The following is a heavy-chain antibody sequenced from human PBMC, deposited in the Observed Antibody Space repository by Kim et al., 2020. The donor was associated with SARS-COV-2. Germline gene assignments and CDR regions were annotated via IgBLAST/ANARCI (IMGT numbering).Heavy chain of an antibody. J-gene: IGHJ4*02. Sequence: GGSLRLSCAASGFTFSSYAMSWVRQAPGKGLEWVSAISGSGGSTYYADSVKGRFTISRDNSKNTLYLQMNSLRAEDTAVYYCAKSPSRLYYYDSSGYVWGQGTLVTVSS. CDR1: GFTFSSYA. CDR2: ISGSGGST. CDR3: AKSPSRLYYYDSSGYV. V-gene: IGHV3-23*01. D-gene: IGHD3-22*01.